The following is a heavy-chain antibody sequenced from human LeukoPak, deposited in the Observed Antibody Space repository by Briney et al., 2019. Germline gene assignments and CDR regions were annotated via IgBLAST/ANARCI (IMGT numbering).Heavy chain of an antibody. CDR3: ARAYVWGSYLHDY. Sequence: SVKASCKASGGTFSSYAISWVRQAPGQGLEWMGGIIPIFGTANYAQKFQGRVTITADESTSTAYMELSSLRSEDTAVYYCARAYVWGSYLHDYWGQGTLVTVSS. D-gene: IGHD3-16*02. J-gene: IGHJ4*02. CDR1: GGTFSSYA. V-gene: IGHV1-69*13. CDR2: IIPIFGTA.